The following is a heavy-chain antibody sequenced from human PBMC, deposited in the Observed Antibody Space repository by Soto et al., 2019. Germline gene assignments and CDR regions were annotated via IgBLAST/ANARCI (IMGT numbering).Heavy chain of an antibody. CDR3: ARGGILTGYTPEGS. CDR2: IKQDGSEK. V-gene: IGHV3-7*01. D-gene: IGHD3-9*01. CDR1: GFTFSSYW. J-gene: IGHJ3*01. Sequence: EVQLVESGGGLVQPGGSLRLSCAASGFTFSSYWMSWVRQAPGKGLEWVANIKQDGSEKYYVDSVKSRFTISRDNAKNSLYLKMNSLRAEDTAVYYCARGGILTGYTPEGSWGQGTMVTVSS.